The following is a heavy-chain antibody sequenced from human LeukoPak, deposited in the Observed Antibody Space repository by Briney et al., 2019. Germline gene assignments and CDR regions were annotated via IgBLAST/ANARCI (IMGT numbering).Heavy chain of an antibody. D-gene: IGHD1-26*01. Sequence: ASVKVSCKVSGHTLTELSMHWVRQAPGKGLEWMGGFDPEDGETIYAQKFQGRVTMTEDTSTDTAYMELSSLRSEDTAVYYCATGGVGSSLLYYYYMDVWGKGTTVTVSS. CDR3: ATGGVGSSLLYYYYMDV. CDR1: GHTLTELS. V-gene: IGHV1-24*01. CDR2: FDPEDGET. J-gene: IGHJ6*03.